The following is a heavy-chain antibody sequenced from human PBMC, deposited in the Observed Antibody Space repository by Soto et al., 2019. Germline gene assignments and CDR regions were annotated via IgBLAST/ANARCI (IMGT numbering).Heavy chain of an antibody. CDR3: ASGTTTSAFSVRGV. CDR1: GFTFSYHA. D-gene: IGHD1-1*01. Sequence: QVQLVESGGGVVQPGRSLRLSCAASGFTFSYHALNWVRQAPGKGLEWVAVISYDGDNKYIAEAVKGRLTISRDNPKNTVSLQMNSLRTEDTAMYFCASGTTTSAFSVRGVWGQATTVSLSS. CDR2: ISYDGDNK. V-gene: IGHV3-30-3*01. J-gene: IGHJ6*02.